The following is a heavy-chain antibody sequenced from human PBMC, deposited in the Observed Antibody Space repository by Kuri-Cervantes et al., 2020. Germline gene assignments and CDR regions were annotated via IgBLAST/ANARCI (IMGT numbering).Heavy chain of an antibody. CDR1: GFSFSSYG. V-gene: IGHV3-7*04. J-gene: IGHJ4*02. CDR2: IKQDGREK. CDR3: ARGASYCDDY. Sequence: GSLRLSCAASGFSFSSYGMSWVRQAPGKGLEWVANIKQDGREKYYVDSVKGRFTISRDNAKNSLFLQMNSLRAEDTAVYYCARGASYCDDYWGQGTLVTVSS. D-gene: IGHD2-21*02.